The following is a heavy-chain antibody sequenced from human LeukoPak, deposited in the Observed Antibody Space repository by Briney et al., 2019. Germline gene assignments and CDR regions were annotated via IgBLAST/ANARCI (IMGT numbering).Heavy chain of an antibody. Sequence: GGSLRLSCAASGFTFSIYAMSWVRQAPGKGLEWVSSVSSTGSNTYYADSVKGRFTISRDSAKNSVYLQMYSLRPEDTAMYYCARGRDGYPYNFWGQGTLVTVSS. CDR2: VSSTGSNT. D-gene: IGHD5-24*01. CDR1: GFTFSIYA. V-gene: IGHV3-21*01. J-gene: IGHJ4*02. CDR3: ARGRDGYPYNF.